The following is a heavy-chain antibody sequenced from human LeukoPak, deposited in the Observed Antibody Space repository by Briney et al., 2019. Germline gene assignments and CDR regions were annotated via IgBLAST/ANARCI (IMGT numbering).Heavy chain of an antibody. CDR3: VKVPRSGCCAFDI. CDR1: GYTLTSYG. Sequence: ASVKVSCKASGYTLTSYGISWVRQAPGQGLEWMGWISAYNGNTNYAQKLQGRVTMTTDTSTSTAYMELRSLRSDDTAVYYCVKVPRSGCCAFDIWGLGTMVTVSS. V-gene: IGHV1-18*01. J-gene: IGHJ3*02. CDR2: ISAYNGNT. D-gene: IGHD6-19*01.